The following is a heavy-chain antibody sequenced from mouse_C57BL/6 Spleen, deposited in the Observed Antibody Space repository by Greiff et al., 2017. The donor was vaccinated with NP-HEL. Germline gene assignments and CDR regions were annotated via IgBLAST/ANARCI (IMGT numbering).Heavy chain of an antibody. Sequence: EVQVVESGGGLVKPGGSLKLSCAASGFPFSDYGMHWVRQAPEKGLAWVAYISSGRSTIYYADTVKGRFTRSRANAKNTLFLQMTSLRSEDTAMYYCARGFTLGDYFDDWGQGTTLTVTA. CDR1: GFPFSDYG. CDR3: ARGFTLGDYFDD. J-gene: IGHJ2*01. V-gene: IGHV5-17*01. CDR2: ISSGRSTI. D-gene: IGHD3-3*01.